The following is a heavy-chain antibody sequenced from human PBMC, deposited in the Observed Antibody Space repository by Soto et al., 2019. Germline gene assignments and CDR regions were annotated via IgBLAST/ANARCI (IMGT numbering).Heavy chain of an antibody. CDR2: IIPIFGTA. D-gene: IGHD3-9*01. Sequence: SVEVCCKASGGTFSSYAISWERQAPGQGLEWMGGIIPIFGTANYAQKFQGRVTITADESTSTAYMELSRLRSEDTAVYYCASRADWFSGYHYYYGMDVWGQGTTVPVSS. V-gene: IGHV1-69*13. CDR3: ASRADWFSGYHYYYGMDV. CDR1: GGTFSSYA. J-gene: IGHJ6*01.